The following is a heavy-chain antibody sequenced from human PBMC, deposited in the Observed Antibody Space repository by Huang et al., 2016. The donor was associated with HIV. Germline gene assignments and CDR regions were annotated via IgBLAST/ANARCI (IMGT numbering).Heavy chain of an antibody. D-gene: IGHD1-26*01. CDR1: GGSISSRSHH. CDR3: ARLGVSGFYYMDV. CDR2: MYYIGGR. J-gene: IGHJ6*03. Sequence: QLQESGPGLVRPSDTLSLTCSVSGGSISSRSHHWGWFRQPPGRGLEWIGTMYYIGGRYYNPSLESRLTMSIDTSKNQFSRKLNSVTTADTAVYFCARLGVSGFYYMDVWGKGTAVLVSS. V-gene: IGHV4-39*01.